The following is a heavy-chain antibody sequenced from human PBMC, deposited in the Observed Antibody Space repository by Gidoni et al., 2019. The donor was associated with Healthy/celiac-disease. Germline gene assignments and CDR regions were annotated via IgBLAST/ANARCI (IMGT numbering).Heavy chain of an antibody. CDR3: AKLVLVVVAATTVDY. CDR2: ISGRGAST. V-gene: IGHV3-23*01. Sequence: EVQLLESGGGLVQPGGSLRLSCAASGFTFSSYAMSWVRQAPGKGLEWVSAISGRGASTYYADSVKGRFTISRDNSKNTLYLQRNSLRAEDTAVYYCAKLVLVVVAATTVDYWGQGTLVTVSS. CDR1: GFTFSSYA. J-gene: IGHJ4*02. D-gene: IGHD2-15*01.